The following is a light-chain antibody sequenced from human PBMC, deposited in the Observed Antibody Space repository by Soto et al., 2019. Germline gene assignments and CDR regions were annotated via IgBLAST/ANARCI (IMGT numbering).Light chain of an antibody. CDR2: EVS. Sequence: QSALTQPASVSGSPGQSITISCTGTSSDVGGYKYVSWYQQHPGKAPKLIIYEVSNRPSGVSNRFSGSKSGNTASLTISGLQAEDEADYYCISYTSISTWVFGGGTKVTVL. J-gene: IGLJ3*02. CDR3: ISYTSISTWV. V-gene: IGLV2-14*01. CDR1: SSDVGGYKY.